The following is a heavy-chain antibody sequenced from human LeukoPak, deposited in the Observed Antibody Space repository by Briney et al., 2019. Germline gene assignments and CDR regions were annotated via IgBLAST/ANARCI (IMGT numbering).Heavy chain of an antibody. D-gene: IGHD6-13*01. J-gene: IGHJ5*02. Sequence: ASVKVSCKASGYTFTSYYMHWVRQAPGQGLEWMGIINPSGGSTSYAQKFQGRVTMTRDMSTSTVYMELSSLRSEDTAVYCCARGLGIAAAGKGWFDPWGQGTLVTVSS. V-gene: IGHV1-46*01. CDR3: ARGLGIAAAGKGWFDP. CDR2: INPSGGST. CDR1: GYTFTSYY.